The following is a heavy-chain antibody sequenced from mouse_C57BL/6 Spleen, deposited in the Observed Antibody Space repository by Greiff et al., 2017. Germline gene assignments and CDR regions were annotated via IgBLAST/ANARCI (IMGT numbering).Heavy chain of an antibody. CDR2: IYPGSGNT. Sequence: VQLQQSGAELVRSGASVKLSCKASGYTFTDYYINWVKQRPGQGLEWIARIYPGSGNTYYNEKFKGKATLTAEKSSSTAYMQLSSLTSEDSAVYFCAREGIYYDYSDYWGQGTTLTVSS. J-gene: IGHJ2*01. D-gene: IGHD2-4*01. V-gene: IGHV1-76*01. CDR3: AREGIYYDYSDY. CDR1: GYTFTDYY.